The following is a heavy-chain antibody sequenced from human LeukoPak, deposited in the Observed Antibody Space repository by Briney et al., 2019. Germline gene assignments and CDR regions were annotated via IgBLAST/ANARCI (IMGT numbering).Heavy chain of an antibody. CDR3: ATDITPTDAFDT. D-gene: IGHD1-14*01. V-gene: IGHV1-2*02. Sequence: ASVKVSCKASGYTLTGYYIHWLRQAPGQGPEWMGWINPYSGDTKYAQNYRGRVTMTRDTSISTAYMGLSRLRSDDTAVYYCATDITPTDAFDTWGQGTMVTVSS. CDR1: GYTLTGYY. J-gene: IGHJ3*02. CDR2: INPYSGDT.